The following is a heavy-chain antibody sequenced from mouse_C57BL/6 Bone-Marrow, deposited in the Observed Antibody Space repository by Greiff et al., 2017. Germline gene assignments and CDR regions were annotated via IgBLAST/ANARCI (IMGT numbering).Heavy chain of an antibody. J-gene: IGHJ4*01. D-gene: IGHD1-1*01. CDR2: IRLKSDNYST. CDR1: GFTFSNYW. V-gene: IGHV6-3*01. Sequence: DVQLQESGGGLVQPGGSMKLSCVASGFTFSNYWMNWVRQSPEKGLEWVAQIRLKSDNYSTHYAESVKGRFTISRDDSKSSVYLQMNNLRAEDTGIYYCTDGSSYDYAMDYWGQGPSVTVSS. CDR3: TDGSSYDYAMDY.